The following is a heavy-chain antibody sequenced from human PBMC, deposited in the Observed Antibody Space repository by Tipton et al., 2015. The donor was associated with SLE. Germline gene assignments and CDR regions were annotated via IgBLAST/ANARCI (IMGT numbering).Heavy chain of an antibody. J-gene: IGHJ3*02. V-gene: IGHV1-18*01. D-gene: IGHD2-21*02. Sequence: QSGAEVKKPGASVKVSCKASGYTFSRSGVSWVRQAPGQGLEWLGWISAYNGNKRYAHNIQDRVTMTTDRSTSTAHMELRSLRSDDTAVYYCARDELTEGEMSALDISGQGTTVTVSS. CDR3: ARDELTEGEMSALDI. CDR1: GYTFSRSG. CDR2: ISAYNGNK.